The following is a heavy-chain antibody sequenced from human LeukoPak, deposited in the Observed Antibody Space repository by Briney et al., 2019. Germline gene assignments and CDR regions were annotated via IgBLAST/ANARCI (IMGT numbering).Heavy chain of an antibody. Sequence: PGGSLRLSCAASGFSFSTSWMHWVRQAPGKGLVWVSRIHSDGIGTTYADSVKGRFTISRDNSKNTLDLQMNNLRAEDTAVYYCARGAARMVEMGSIISFHYWGQGTLVTVSS. J-gene: IGHJ4*02. CDR2: IHSDGIGT. CDR3: ARGAARMVEMGSIISFHY. CDR1: GFSFSTSW. D-gene: IGHD5-24*01. V-gene: IGHV3-74*03.